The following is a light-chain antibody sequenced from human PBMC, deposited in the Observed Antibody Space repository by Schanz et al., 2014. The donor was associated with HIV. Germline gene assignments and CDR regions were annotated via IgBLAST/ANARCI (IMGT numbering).Light chain of an antibody. V-gene: IGLV1-44*01. CDR1: TSNIATNT. CDR2: NTN. J-gene: IGLJ2*01. CDR3: SSFAGSYNLGVL. Sequence: QAVLTQPPSASGTPGQSVTVSCSGSTSNIATNTVDWFQQLPGTAPKLLIYNTNVRPSGVPDRFSGSKSGTSASLAISGLQSEDEADYYCSSFAGSYNLGVLFGGGTKLTVL.